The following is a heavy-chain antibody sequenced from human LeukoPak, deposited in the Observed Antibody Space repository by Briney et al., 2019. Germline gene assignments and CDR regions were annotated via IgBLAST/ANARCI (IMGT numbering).Heavy chain of an antibody. CDR1: GGSFSGYY. D-gene: IGHD3-9*01. CDR2: INHSGST. J-gene: IGHJ5*02. V-gene: IGHV4-34*01. CDR3: ARDDLTGYYKS. Sequence: SETLSLTCAVYGGSFSGYYWSWIRQPPGKGLEWIGEINHSGSTNYNPSLKSRVTISVDTSKNQFSLKLSSVTAADTAVYYCARDDLTGYYKSWGQGTLVTVSS.